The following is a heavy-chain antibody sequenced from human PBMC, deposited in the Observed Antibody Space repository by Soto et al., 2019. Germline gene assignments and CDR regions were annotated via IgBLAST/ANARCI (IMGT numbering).Heavy chain of an antibody. Sequence: EVQLVETGGGLIQPGGSLRLSCAASGFTVSSNYMSWVRQAPGKGLEWVSVIYSGGSTYYADSVKGRFTISRDNSKNTLYLQMNSLRAEDTAVYYCARDKSYCSSTSCDSYGMDVWGQGTTVTVSS. CDR3: ARDKSYCSSTSCDSYGMDV. CDR1: GFTVSSNY. D-gene: IGHD2-2*01. CDR2: IYSGGST. V-gene: IGHV3-53*02. J-gene: IGHJ6*02.